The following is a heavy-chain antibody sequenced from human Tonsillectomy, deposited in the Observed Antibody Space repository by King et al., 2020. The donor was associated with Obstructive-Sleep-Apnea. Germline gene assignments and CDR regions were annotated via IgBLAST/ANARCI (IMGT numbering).Heavy chain of an antibody. V-gene: IGHV3-7*01. D-gene: IGHD3-9*01. Sequence: VQLVESGGDLVQPGGSLRLSCAVSGFTFSNYWMSWVRQAPGKGLEWVANIGQERGDRHYVDYVKGRFTISRDNATNSLYLQMNSLRADDTAVYHCTRDYASTGTTGYYGIDYWGQGTLVTVSS. CDR1: GFTFSNYW. CDR3: TRDYASTGTTGYYGIDY. CDR2: IGQERGDR. J-gene: IGHJ4*02.